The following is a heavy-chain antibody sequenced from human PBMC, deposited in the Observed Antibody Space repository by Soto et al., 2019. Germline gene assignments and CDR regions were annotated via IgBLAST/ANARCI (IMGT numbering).Heavy chain of an antibody. Sequence: ASVKVSCKASGYTFTSYYMHWVRQAPGLGLEWMGIINPSGGSTSYAQKFQGRVTMTRDTSTSTVYMELSSLRSEDTAVYYCARVGYYYDSSGYPDAFDIWGQGTMVTVSS. CDR1: GYTFTSYY. J-gene: IGHJ3*02. D-gene: IGHD3-22*01. V-gene: IGHV1-46*01. CDR3: ARVGYYYDSSGYPDAFDI. CDR2: INPSGGST.